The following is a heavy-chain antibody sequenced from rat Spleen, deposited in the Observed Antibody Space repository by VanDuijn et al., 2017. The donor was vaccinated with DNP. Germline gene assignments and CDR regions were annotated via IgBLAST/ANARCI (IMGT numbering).Heavy chain of an antibody. V-gene: IGHV5-20*01. Sequence: EVQLVQSGGGLVQPGRSLRLSCTTSGFTFGDYHMAWVRQAPTKGLEWVAFISNDGKTAYYRDSVKGRFTISRDNAKSSLYLQMDSLRSGETATYYCARDLTPSFTYGGQGTLVTVSS. CDR2: ISNDGKTA. CDR3: ARDLTPSFTY. J-gene: IGHJ3*01. CDR1: GFTFGDYH. D-gene: IGHD3-1*01.